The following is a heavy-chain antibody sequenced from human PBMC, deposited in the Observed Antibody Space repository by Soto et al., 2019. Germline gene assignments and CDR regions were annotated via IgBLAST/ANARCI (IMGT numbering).Heavy chain of an antibody. Sequence: EVQLVESGGGLVQPGGSLRLSCAASGFTFSSYWMSWVRQAPGKGLEWVANIKQDGSEKYYVDSVKGRFTISRDNAKNSLYLQMHSLRAEDTAVYYCARVRYSSSWYLLGYYYYGMDVWGQGTTVTVSS. CDR2: IKQDGSEK. CDR1: GFTFSSYW. D-gene: IGHD6-13*01. V-gene: IGHV3-7*01. J-gene: IGHJ6*02. CDR3: ARVRYSSSWYLLGYYYYGMDV.